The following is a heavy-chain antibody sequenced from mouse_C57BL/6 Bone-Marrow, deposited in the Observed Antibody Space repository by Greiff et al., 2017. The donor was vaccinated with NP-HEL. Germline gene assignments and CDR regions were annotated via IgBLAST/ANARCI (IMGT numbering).Heavy chain of an antibody. CDR2: IDPETGGT. CDR1: GYTFTDYE. Sequence: QVQLQQSGAELVRPGASVTLSCKASGYTFTDYEMHWVKQTPVHGLEWIGAIDPETGGTAYNQKFKGKAILTADKSSSTAYMELRSLTSEDSAVYYCTRKTIYYDYDPFAYWGQGTLVTVSA. CDR3: TRKTIYYDYDPFAY. D-gene: IGHD2-4*01. V-gene: IGHV1-15*01. J-gene: IGHJ3*01.